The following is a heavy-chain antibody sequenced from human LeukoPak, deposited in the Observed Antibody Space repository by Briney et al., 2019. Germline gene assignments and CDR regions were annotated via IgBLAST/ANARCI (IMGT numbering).Heavy chain of an antibody. Sequence: GGSPRLSCAASGFTFSSYWMNWVRQAPGKGLVWVSRIASDGSSTTYADSVKGRFSISRDNAKNTLYLQMNSLRVEDTAVYYCARGRPHGNDYWGQGTLVTVSS. CDR1: GFTFSSYW. CDR2: IASDGSST. CDR3: ARGRPHGNDY. V-gene: IGHV3-74*01. J-gene: IGHJ4*02. D-gene: IGHD4-23*01.